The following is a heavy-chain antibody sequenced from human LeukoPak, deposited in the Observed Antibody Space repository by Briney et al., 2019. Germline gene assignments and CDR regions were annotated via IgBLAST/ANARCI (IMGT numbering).Heavy chain of an antibody. Sequence: PGGSPRLSCTASGFTFSNFAMHWGRQAPGTGLEWVAVISYDGSRTDYTVSVNGRFTISRDNSKNTLYLQMNSLRTEDTAVYYCATAPLYSSSWYFRGYFDDWGQGTLVTVSS. J-gene: IGHJ4*02. CDR3: ATAPLYSSSWYFRGYFDD. CDR1: GFTFSNFA. V-gene: IGHV3-30*04. D-gene: IGHD6-13*01. CDR2: ISYDGSRT.